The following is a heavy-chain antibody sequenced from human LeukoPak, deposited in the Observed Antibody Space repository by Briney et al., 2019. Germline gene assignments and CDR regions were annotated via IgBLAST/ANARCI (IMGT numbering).Heavy chain of an antibody. Sequence: PSETLSLTCAVYGGSFSGYYWSWVRQPPGKGLEWIGEINHSGNTNYNPSLKRRVTISVDTSKNQFSLKLSSVTAADTAVYYCARGGYGSGWDYMDVWGKGTTVTVSS. D-gene: IGHD3-10*01. V-gene: IGHV4-34*01. CDR3: ARGGYGSGWDYMDV. CDR2: INHSGNT. CDR1: GGSFSGYY. J-gene: IGHJ6*03.